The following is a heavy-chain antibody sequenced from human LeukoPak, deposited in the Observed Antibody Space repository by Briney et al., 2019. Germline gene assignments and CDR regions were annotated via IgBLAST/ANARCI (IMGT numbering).Heavy chain of an antibody. V-gene: IGHV4-4*07. CDR1: GGSISSYY. CDR3: ASLAGYKTYYYYYMDV. D-gene: IGHD3-9*01. Sequence: SETLSLTCTVSGGSISSYYWSWIRQPAGKGLEWIGRIYTSGSTNYNPSLKSRLTMSVDTSKNQFSLKLSSVTAADTAVYYCASLAGYKTYYYYYMDVWGKGTTVTVSS. CDR2: IYTSGST. J-gene: IGHJ6*03.